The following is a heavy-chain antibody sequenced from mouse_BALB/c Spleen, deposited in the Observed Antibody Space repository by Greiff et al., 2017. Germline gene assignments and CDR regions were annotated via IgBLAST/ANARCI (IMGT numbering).Heavy chain of an antibody. CDR1: GFDFSRYW. Sequence: EVKVVESGGGLVQPGGSLKLSCAASGFDFSRYWMSWVRQAPGKGLEWIGEINPDSSTINYTPSLKDKFIISRDNAKNTLYLQMSKVRSEDTALYYCASIPYYRYPFAYWGQGTLVTVSA. D-gene: IGHD2-14*01. J-gene: IGHJ3*01. V-gene: IGHV4-1*02. CDR3: ASIPYYRYPFAY. CDR2: INPDSSTI.